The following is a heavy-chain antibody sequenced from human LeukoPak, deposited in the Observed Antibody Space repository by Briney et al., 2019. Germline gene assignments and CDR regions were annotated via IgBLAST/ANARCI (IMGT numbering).Heavy chain of an antibody. J-gene: IGHJ4*02. Sequence: GGSLRLSCAASGFTFSAYWMNWVRQAPGKGLEWVANINEDGSEKYYVDSVKGRFTISRDNAKNSVSLQMNSLGAEDTAVYYGVRGGTYPGYWGKGTLVTVSS. V-gene: IGHV3-7*05. CDR1: GFTFSAYW. CDR3: VRGGTYPGY. CDR2: INEDGSEK. D-gene: IGHD1-26*01.